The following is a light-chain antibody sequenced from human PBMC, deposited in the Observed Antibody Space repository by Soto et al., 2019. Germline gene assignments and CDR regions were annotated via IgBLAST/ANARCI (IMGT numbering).Light chain of an antibody. V-gene: IGLV4-69*01. CDR1: SGHSSYA. J-gene: IGLJ2*01. CDR2: LNNDGSQ. CDR3: QTWGTGFQV. Sequence: QPVLTQSPSASASLGASVKLTCTLSSGHSSYAIAWHQKQPGKGPRYLMDLNNDGSQTKGDGIPDRFSGSSSGAERYLIIASLQSEDDADYYCQTWGTGFQVFGGGTTQTVL.